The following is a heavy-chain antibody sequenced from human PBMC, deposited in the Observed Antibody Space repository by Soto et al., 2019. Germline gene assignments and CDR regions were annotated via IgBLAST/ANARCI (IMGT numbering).Heavy chain of an antibody. Sequence: GASVEVSCKASGLIFTSSAVQWAQQARGERLEWIGWITVGTGNTNYAQKFQERVTITRDMSTSTAYMELSNLRSEDTAIYYCAAGDSSGYYGGWGQGTQVTVSS. D-gene: IGHD3-22*01. CDR3: AAGDSSGYYGG. V-gene: IGHV1-58*01. CDR2: ITVGTGNT. CDR1: GLIFTSSA. J-gene: IGHJ4*02.